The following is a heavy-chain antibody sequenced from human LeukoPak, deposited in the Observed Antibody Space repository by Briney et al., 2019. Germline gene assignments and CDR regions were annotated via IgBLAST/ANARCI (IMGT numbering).Heavy chain of an antibody. CDR2: ISAYNGNT. CDR1: GYTFTSYG. V-gene: IGHV1-18*01. J-gene: IGHJ3*02. Sequence: ASVKVSCKASGYTFTSYGISWVRQAPGQGLEWMGWISAYNGNTNYAQKLQGRVTMTTDTSTSTAHMELRSLRSDVTAVYYCARVFYDFWSGYEYDAFDIWGQGTMVTVSS. CDR3: ARVFYDFWSGYEYDAFDI. D-gene: IGHD3-3*01.